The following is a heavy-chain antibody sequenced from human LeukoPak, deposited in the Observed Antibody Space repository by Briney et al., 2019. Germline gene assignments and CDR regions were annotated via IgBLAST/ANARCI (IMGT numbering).Heavy chain of an antibody. Sequence: ASVKVSCKASGYTFTGYYMYWVRQAPGQGLEWMGRINPDSGGTNYAQKFQGRVTMTRDTSISTAYMELSRLRSDDMAVYYCARGYYDSSSYSTPYYFDYWGQGTLVTVSS. J-gene: IGHJ4*02. D-gene: IGHD3-22*01. CDR2: INPDSGGT. V-gene: IGHV1-2*06. CDR1: GYTFTGYY. CDR3: ARGYYDSSSYSTPYYFDY.